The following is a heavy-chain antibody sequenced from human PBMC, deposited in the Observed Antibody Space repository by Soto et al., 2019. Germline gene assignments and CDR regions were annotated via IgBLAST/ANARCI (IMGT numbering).Heavy chain of an antibody. CDR3: ARGPGSSDWRFSYYYMDV. J-gene: IGHJ6*02. CDR1: ITSYD. V-gene: IGHV1-8*01. CDR2: MNPNSGNT. D-gene: IGHD6-19*01. Sequence: QVQLVQSGAEVKKPGASVKVSCTITSYDINWVRQATGQGLEWMGWMNPNSGNTRYAQKFQGRVTMTRNTSNFTAYMELSSLRSEDTAVYYCARGPGSSDWRFSYYYMDVWGQGTTVTVSS.